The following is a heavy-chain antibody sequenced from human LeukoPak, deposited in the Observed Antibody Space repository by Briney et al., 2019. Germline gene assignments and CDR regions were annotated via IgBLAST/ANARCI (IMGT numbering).Heavy chain of an antibody. J-gene: IGHJ3*02. D-gene: IGHD1-26*01. Sequence: GGSLRLSCAASGFTFSSYSMNWVRQAPGKGLEWVSSISSSSSYIYYADSVKGRFTISRDNAKNSLYLQMHSLRAEDTAVYYCARFVDSGRLLNAFDIWGQGTRVSVPS. CDR3: ARFVDSGRLLNAFDI. CDR1: GFTFSSYS. V-gene: IGHV3-21*01. CDR2: ISSSSSYI.